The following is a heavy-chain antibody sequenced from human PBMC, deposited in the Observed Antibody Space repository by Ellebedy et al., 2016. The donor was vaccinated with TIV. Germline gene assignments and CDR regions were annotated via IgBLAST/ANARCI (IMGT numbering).Heavy chain of an antibody. CDR1: GFTFSSYS. CDR2: ISSSSSYM. J-gene: IGHJ5*02. D-gene: IGHD1-26*01. Sequence: GGSLRLSCAASGFTFSSYSMNWVRQAPGKGLEWVSSISSSSSYMYYADSVKGRFTISRDNAKNSLYLQMNSLRAEDTAVYYCARGRRSGSYSYGPWGQGTLVTVSS. V-gene: IGHV3-21*01. CDR3: ARGRRSGSYSYGP.